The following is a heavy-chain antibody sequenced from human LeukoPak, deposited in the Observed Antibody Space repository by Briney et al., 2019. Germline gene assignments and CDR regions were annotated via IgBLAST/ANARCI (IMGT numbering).Heavy chain of an antibody. D-gene: IGHD3-10*01. CDR2: ISGSGGST. J-gene: IGHJ6*02. V-gene: IGHV3-23*01. CDR3: AREGYYGSGSAYYCGMDV. Sequence: GGSLRLSCAASGFTFSSYAMSWVRQAPGKGLEWVSAISGSGGSTYYADSVKGRFTISRDNAKNSLYLQMNSLRAEDTAVYYCAREGYYGSGSAYYCGMDVWGQGTTVTVSS. CDR1: GFTFSSYA.